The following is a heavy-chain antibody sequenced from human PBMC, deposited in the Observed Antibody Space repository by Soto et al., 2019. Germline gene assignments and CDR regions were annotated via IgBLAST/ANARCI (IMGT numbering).Heavy chain of an antibody. CDR3: ARSSCSDNNFYKNWFAP. V-gene: IGHV1-46*03. D-gene: IGHD2-2*02. CDR2: INPNGGST. CDR1: GYTFSSYY. Sequence: QVQLVQSGAEVKKPGASVRGSCTASGYTFSSYYMNWVRQAPGQGLEWMGIINPNGGSTGYAQKFKGRVTMTRDTSTRTVYMELSSLRSEDTGVYYCARSSCSDNNFYKNWFAPWGQGTQVTVSS. J-gene: IGHJ5*02.